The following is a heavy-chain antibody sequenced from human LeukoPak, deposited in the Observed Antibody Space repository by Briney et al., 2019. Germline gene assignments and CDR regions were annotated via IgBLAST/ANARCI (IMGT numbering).Heavy chain of an antibody. V-gene: IGHV3-30*18. D-gene: IGHD6-13*01. J-gene: IGHJ5*02. CDR1: GFTFSSYG. Sequence: GGSLRLSCAASGFTFSSYGMHWVRQAPGKGLEWVAGISYDGSNKYYADSVKGRFTISRDNSKNTLYLQMNSLRAEDTAVYYCAKDPRPGYSSSWYNWFDPWGQGTLVTVSS. CDR3: AKDPRPGYSSSWYNWFDP. CDR2: ISYDGSNK.